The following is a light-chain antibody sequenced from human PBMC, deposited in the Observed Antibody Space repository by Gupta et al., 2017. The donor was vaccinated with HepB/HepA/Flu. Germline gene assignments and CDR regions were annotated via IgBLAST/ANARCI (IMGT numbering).Light chain of an antibody. V-gene: IGKV1-5*03. CDR1: QSIDIW. CDR2: KTS. Sequence: DIQMTQSPSTLSASVGDRVTITCRASQSIDIWLAWYQQKPGKAPKLLIYKTSSLESGVPSRFSGSGSGTEFTLTISSLQPDDFATYYCQQFNSYLATFGQWTKVEIK. J-gene: IGKJ1*01. CDR3: QQFNSYLAT.